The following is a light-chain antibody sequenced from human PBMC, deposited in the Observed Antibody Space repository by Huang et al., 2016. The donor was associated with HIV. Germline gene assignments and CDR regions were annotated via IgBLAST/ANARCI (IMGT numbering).Light chain of an antibody. V-gene: IGKV3-15*01. CDR2: GAS. Sequence: IVMTQSPATLSGSPGERATLSCRASQNVDSNLAWYQQQPGQPPRLLIYGASTRATAIPARFRGSGSGTEFTLTISSLQSEYFAVYYCQQYNSWPPLTFGGGTKVEIK. CDR1: QNVDSN. CDR3: QQYNSWPPLT. J-gene: IGKJ4*01.